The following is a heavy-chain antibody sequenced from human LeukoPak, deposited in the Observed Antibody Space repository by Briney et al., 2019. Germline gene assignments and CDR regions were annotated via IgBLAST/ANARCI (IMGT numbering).Heavy chain of an antibody. J-gene: IGHJ4*02. CDR3: ARSQRDGDSIDY. D-gene: IGHD4-17*01. CDR1: GFDFSTYY. V-gene: IGHV3-21*01. CDR2: ISSSSSNI. Sequence: GGSLRLSCAASGFDFSTYYLNWVRQAPGKGLEWVSSISSSSSNIFYSDLVKGRFTISRDNAKNSLYLQMNSLRAEDTAVYYCARSQRDGDSIDYWGQGTLVTVSS.